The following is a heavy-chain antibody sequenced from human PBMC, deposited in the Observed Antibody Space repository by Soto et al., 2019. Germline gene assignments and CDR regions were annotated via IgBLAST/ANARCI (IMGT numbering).Heavy chain of an antibody. CDR3: AAERDYYDSSGYSWSDYYYGMDV. J-gene: IGHJ6*02. CDR1: GFTFTSSA. CDR2: IVVGSGNT. V-gene: IGHV1-58*01. D-gene: IGHD3-22*01. Sequence: SVKVSCKASGFTFTSSAVQWVRQARGQRLEWIGWIVVGSGNTNYAQKFQERVTITRDMSTSTAYMELSSLRSEDTAVYYCAAERDYYDSSGYSWSDYYYGMDVWGQGTTVTVSS.